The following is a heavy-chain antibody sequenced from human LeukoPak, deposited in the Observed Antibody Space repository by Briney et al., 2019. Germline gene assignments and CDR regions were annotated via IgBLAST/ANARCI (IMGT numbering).Heavy chain of an antibody. Sequence: GASVNVSCKASGGTFSSYAISWVRQAPGQGLEWMGGIIPIFGTANYAQKFQGRVTITTDESTSTAYMELSSLRSEDTAVYYCARVEGANSFDYWGQGTLVTVSS. CDR2: IIPIFGTA. V-gene: IGHV1-69*05. J-gene: IGHJ4*02. CDR3: ARVEGANSFDY. CDR1: GGTFSSYA. D-gene: IGHD1-26*01.